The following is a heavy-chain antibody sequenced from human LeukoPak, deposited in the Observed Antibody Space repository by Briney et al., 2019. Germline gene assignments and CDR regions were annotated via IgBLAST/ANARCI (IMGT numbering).Heavy chain of an antibody. J-gene: IGHJ6*02. V-gene: IGHV3-33*01. CDR3: ARDAYGMDV. Sequence: GGSLRLSCAASGFTFSNYGMHWVRQAPGKGLEWVAVIWYDGSNKYYADFVKGRFTISRDNSKNTLYLQMNSLRAEDTAVYYCARDAYGMDVWGQGTTVTVSS. CDR2: IWYDGSNK. CDR1: GFTFSNYG.